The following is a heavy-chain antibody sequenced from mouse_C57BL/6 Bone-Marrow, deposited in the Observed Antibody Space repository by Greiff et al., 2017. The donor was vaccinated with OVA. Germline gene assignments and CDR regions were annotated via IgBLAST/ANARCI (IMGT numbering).Heavy chain of an antibody. Sequence: QVQLQQPGAELVKPGASVKLSCKASGYTFTSYWMQWVKQRPGQGLEWIGEIDPSDSYTNYNQKFKGKATLTVDPSSSTAYMQLSSLTSEDSAVYYCAREITTVYFDYWGQGTTLTVSS. CDR1: GYTFTSYW. V-gene: IGHV1-50*01. D-gene: IGHD1-1*01. J-gene: IGHJ2*01. CDR3: AREITTVYFDY. CDR2: IDPSDSYT.